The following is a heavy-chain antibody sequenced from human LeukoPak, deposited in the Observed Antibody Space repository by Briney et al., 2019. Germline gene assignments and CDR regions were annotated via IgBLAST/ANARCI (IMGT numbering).Heavy chain of an antibody. D-gene: IGHD6-19*01. Sequence: TGGSLRLSCAASGFTFSSYAMSWVRQAPGKGLEWVSAISGSGGSTYYADSVKGRFTISRDNSKNTLYLQMNSLRAEDTAVYYCAKDPRIAVAGCFDYWGQGTLVTVSS. J-gene: IGHJ4*02. V-gene: IGHV3-23*01. CDR3: AKDPRIAVAGCFDY. CDR1: GFTFSSYA. CDR2: ISGSGGST.